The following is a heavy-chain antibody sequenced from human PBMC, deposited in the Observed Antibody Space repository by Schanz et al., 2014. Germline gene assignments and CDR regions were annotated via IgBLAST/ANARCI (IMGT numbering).Heavy chain of an antibody. Sequence: EVQLVESGGGLVQPGGSLRLSCVASEFTFSTYYMNWVRQAPGKGLVWVSRMDYGGTVTIYADSVQGRFTTFRDNGRNTLFLQMNSLRVEDTAVYYCARDPNSVNEIDYWGQGTLVTVSS. D-gene: IGHD5-12*01. CDR3: ARDPNSVNEIDY. CDR2: MDYGGTVT. V-gene: IGHV3-74*01. J-gene: IGHJ4*02. CDR1: EFTFSTYY.